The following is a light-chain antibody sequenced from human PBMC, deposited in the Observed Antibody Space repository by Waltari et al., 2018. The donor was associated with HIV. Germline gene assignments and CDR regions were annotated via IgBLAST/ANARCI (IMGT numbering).Light chain of an antibody. CDR3: QKYDSVPWT. J-gene: IGKJ1*01. CDR1: QDIEHF. V-gene: IGKV1-27*01. CDR2: DAS. Sequence: DIQMIQSPSSLSASVGETVTITCRASQDIEHFLVWYQQKPGKVPKRLISDASKLDSGVIDRFRGSGSGTDFTLTIKSLRPEDVATYFCQKYDSVPWTFGQGTKVEIK.